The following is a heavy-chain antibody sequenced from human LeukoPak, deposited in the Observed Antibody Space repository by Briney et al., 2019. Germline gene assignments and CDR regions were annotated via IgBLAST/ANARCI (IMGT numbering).Heavy chain of an antibody. D-gene: IGHD6-19*01. CDR1: GLTFNKYA. V-gene: IGHV3-23*01. CDR3: AKDLEAVAGTIVNDY. J-gene: IGHJ4*02. Sequence: GGSLRLSCAVSGLTFNKYAMNWIRQGPGKGLDWVLRIGASGATTYYADSVKGRFTISRDNSKNTLFLQLKSLRADDTGVYFCAKDLEAVAGTIVNDYWGQGTPVTVSS. CDR2: IGASGATT.